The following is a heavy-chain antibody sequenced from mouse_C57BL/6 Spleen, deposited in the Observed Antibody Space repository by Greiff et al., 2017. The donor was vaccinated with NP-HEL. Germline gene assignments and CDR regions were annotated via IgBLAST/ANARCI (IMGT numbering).Heavy chain of an antibody. D-gene: IGHD1-1*01. Sequence: DVKLVESGEGLVKPGGSLKLSCAASGFTFSSYAMSWVRQTPEKRLEWVAYISSGGDYIYYADTVKGRFTISRDNARNTLYLQMSSLKSEDTAMYYCTRDPSYDYGSSYGIFAYWGQGTLVTVSA. CDR2: ISSGGDYI. V-gene: IGHV5-9-1*02. J-gene: IGHJ3*01. CDR1: GFTFSSYA. CDR3: TRDPSYDYGSSYGIFAY.